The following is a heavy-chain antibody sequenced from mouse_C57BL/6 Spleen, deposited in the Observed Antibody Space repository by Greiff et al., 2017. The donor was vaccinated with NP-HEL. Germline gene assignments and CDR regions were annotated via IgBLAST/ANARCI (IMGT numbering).Heavy chain of an antibody. V-gene: IGHV5-17*01. Sequence: DVMLVESGGGLVKPGGSLKLSCAASGFTFSDYGMHWVRQAPEKGLEWVAYISSGSSTIYYADTVKGRFTISRDNAKNTLFLQMTSLRSEDTAMYYCARLGDYDDYFDYWGQGTTLTVSS. CDR1: GFTFSDYG. D-gene: IGHD2-4*01. CDR2: ISSGSSTI. J-gene: IGHJ2*01. CDR3: ARLGDYDDYFDY.